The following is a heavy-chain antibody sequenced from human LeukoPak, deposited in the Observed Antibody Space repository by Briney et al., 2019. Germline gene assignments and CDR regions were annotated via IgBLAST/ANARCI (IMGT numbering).Heavy chain of an antibody. V-gene: IGHV1-8*01. J-gene: IGHJ4*02. CDR2: MNPNSGNT. CDR3: ARPFGDFWCGYYNFDY. Sequence: ASVRVSCKASGYTFTSYDINWVRQATGQGLEWMGWMNPNSGNTGYAQKFQGRVTMTRNTSISTAYMELSSLRSEDTAVYYCARPFGDFWCGYYNFDYWGQGTLVTVSS. CDR1: GYTFTSYD. D-gene: IGHD3-3*01.